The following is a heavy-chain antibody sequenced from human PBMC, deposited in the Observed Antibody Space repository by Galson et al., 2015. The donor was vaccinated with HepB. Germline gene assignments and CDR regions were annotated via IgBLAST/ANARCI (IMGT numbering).Heavy chain of an antibody. V-gene: IGHV3-43D*03. CDR1: GFTFDDYA. J-gene: IGHJ4*02. CDR2: IVWDGGRT. CDR3: ARCLSLWFGELYGYFDY. Sequence: SLRLSCAASGFTFDDYAMHWVRQAPGKGLEWVSLIVWDGGRTYYADSVKGRFTISRDNTKNSLYLQMSSLRAEGTALYYCARCLSLWFGELYGYFDYWGQGTLVTVSS. D-gene: IGHD3-10*01.